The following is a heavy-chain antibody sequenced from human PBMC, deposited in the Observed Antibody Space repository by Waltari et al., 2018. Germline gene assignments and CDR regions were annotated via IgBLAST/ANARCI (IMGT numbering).Heavy chain of an antibody. Sequence: QLQLQESGPGLVKPSETLSLTCSVSGVSLTSNRPYWGWIRQPPGQGLEWIATMSYSGVTYSSPSLESRVTVSRDTSKNQLSLKLVSVTAADTAVYYCATYIGASVGTAAFDVWGQGTMVTVSS. CDR1: GVSLTSNRPY. CDR3: ATYIGASVGTAAFDV. D-gene: IGHD5-12*01. CDR2: MSYSGVT. V-gene: IGHV4-39*01. J-gene: IGHJ3*01.